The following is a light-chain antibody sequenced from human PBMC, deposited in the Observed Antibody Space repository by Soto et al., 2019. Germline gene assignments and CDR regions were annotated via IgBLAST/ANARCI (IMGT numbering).Light chain of an antibody. CDR2: EGS. CDR1: SSDVGSYNL. Sequence: QSALTQPASVSGSPGQSITISCTGTSSDVGSYNLVSWYQQHPGKAPKLMIYEGSKRPSGIPDRFSGSKSGTSATLGITGLQTGDEADYYCGTWDSSLSAYVLGTGTKLTVL. J-gene: IGLJ1*01. CDR3: GTWDSSLSAYV. V-gene: IGLV2-14*02.